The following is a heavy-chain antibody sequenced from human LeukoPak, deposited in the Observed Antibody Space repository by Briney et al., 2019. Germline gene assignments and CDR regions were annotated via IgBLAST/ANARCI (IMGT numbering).Heavy chain of an antibody. D-gene: IGHD2-15*01. J-gene: IGHJ5*02. Sequence: GASVKVSCKASGYTFTSYYMHWVRQAPGQGLEWMGWINPNSGGTNYAQKFQGRVTMTRDTSISTAYMELSRLRSDDTAVYYCARDREDIVVVVAASGWFDPWGQGTLVTVSS. V-gene: IGHV1-2*02. CDR3: ARDREDIVVVVAASGWFDP. CDR1: GYTFTSYY. CDR2: INPNSGGT.